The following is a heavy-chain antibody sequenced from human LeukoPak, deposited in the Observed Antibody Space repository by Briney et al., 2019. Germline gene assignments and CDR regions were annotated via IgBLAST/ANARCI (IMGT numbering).Heavy chain of an antibody. CDR3: VGGYWANSGSSAP. D-gene: IGHD3-10*01. CDR2: IFYTGST. Sequence: PSETLSLTCTVSGGAISTFYWSWIRQPPGKGLEWIEYIFYTGSTNYNPSLKSRVIISVDTSKNQLSLQLSSVTTAATAVYYCVGGYWANSGSSAPGGRGVGVTLSS. CDR1: GGAISTFY. J-gene: IGHJ5*02. V-gene: IGHV4-59*01.